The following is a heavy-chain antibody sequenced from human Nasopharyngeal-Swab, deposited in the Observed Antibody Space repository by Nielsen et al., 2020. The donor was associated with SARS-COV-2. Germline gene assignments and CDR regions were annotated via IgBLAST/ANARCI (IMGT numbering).Heavy chain of an antibody. Sequence: GESLKISCAASGFSFSDHYMDWVRQAPGKGLEWVGRTRNKANSYTTEYAASVKGRFTISRDDSKNSLYLQMNGLKTEDTAVYYCARGGSGTLRGYQYAMDVWGQGTTVIVSS. CDR2: TRNKANSYTT. J-gene: IGHJ6*02. CDR3: ARGGSGTLRGYQYAMDV. V-gene: IGHV3-72*01. D-gene: IGHD3-10*01. CDR1: GFSFSDHY.